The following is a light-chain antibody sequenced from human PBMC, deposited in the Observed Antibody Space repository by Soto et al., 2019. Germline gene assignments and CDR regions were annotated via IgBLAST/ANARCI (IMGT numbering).Light chain of an antibody. CDR2: GAS. Sequence: DIVLTQSPATLSVSPGERATLPCRATQSVGNKLAWYQQKSGQAPRLLIFGASTRTAGFPARFSASGSGTDFTLTISSLQSEDFAVYYCQQYNNWPRTFGQGTKVDIK. CDR1: QSVGNK. CDR3: QQYNNWPRT. V-gene: IGKV3-15*01. J-gene: IGKJ1*01.